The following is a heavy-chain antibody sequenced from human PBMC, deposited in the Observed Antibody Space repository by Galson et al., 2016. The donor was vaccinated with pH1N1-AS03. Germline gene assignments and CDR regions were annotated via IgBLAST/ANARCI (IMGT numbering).Heavy chain of an antibody. Sequence: WIRQPPGKGLEWVAFISFDGSNIYYADSVKGRFTISRDDSKNTVFLQMNSLRVEDTAVYYCTREEQWQVKSPPDYGMDVWCRGTTVTVS. CDR3: TREEQWQVKSPPDYGMDV. J-gene: IGHJ6*02. V-gene: IGHV3-30-3*01. CDR2: ISFDGSNI. D-gene: IGHD6-19*01.